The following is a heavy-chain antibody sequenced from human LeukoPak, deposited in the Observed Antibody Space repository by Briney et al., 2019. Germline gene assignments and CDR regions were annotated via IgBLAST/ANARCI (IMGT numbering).Heavy chain of an antibody. CDR1: GFTFSSYG. V-gene: IGHV3-30*02. Sequence: GGSLRLSCAASGFTFSSYGMHWVRQAPGKGLEWVAVIWYDGSNKYYADSVKGRFTISRDNSKNTLYLQMNSLRTEDTAVYYCAKDVLGFDYWGQGTLVTVSS. J-gene: IGHJ4*02. D-gene: IGHD3-16*01. CDR3: AKDVLGFDY. CDR2: IWYDGSNK.